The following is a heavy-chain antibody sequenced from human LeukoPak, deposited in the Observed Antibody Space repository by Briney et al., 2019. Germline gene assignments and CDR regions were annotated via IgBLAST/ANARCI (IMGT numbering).Heavy chain of an antibody. CDR2: INSDGSST. J-gene: IGHJ4*02. D-gene: IGHD3-22*01. V-gene: IGHV3-74*01. Sequence: PGGSLRLSCAASGFTFSSYWMHWVRQAPGKGLVWVSRINSDGSSTSYADSVKGRFTISRDNSKNTLFLQMNSLRVEDTALYYCARAYGSSGYYQLPIDYWGQGTLVTVSS. CDR1: GFTFSSYW. CDR3: ARAYGSSGYYQLPIDY.